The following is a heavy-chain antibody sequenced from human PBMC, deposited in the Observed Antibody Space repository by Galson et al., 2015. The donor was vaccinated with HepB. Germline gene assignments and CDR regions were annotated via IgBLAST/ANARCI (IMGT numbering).Heavy chain of an antibody. D-gene: IGHD5-18*01. V-gene: IGHV3-23*01. CDR1: GFTFSNYA. J-gene: IGHJ4*02. CDR2: ISGSGDRT. Sequence: SLRLSCAASGFTFSNYAMSWVRQAPGKGLECVSTISGSGDRTYYADSVRGRFSVSRDNSKNTLYLQMNSLRAEDTAVYYCAKDGKLWSQSDYWGQGALVTVSS. CDR3: AKDGKLWSQSDY.